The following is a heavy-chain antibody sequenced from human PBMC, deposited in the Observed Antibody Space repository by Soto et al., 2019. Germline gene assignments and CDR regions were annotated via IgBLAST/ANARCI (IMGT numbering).Heavy chain of an antibody. CDR3: ARGPGSGWYYYYYYYGMDV. V-gene: IGHV1-8*01. CDR1: GYTFTSYD. CDR2: MNLNSGNT. D-gene: IGHD6-19*01. J-gene: IGHJ6*02. Sequence: QVQLVQSGAEVKKPGASVKVSCKASGYTFTSYDINWVRQATGQGLEWMGWMNLNSGNTGYAQKFQGRVTMTRNTSISTAYMELSSLRSEDTAVYYCARGPGSGWYYYYYYYGMDVWGQGTTVTVSS.